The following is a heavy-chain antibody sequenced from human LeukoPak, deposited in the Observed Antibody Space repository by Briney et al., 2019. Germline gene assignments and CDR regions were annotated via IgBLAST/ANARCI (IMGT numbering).Heavy chain of an antibody. CDR3: ATNLIGAGEYFQQ. D-gene: IGHD2/OR15-2a*01. CDR1: GLRFSDYY. V-gene: IGHV3-11*01. CDR2: ISSGGDIM. J-gene: IGHJ1*01. Sequence: GGSLRLSCAASGLRFSDYYVSWIRQAPGKGLQWVSYISSGGDIMHYADSVKGRFTSSRDNAKNSGHLEMNSLGAEDTAVYYCATNLIGAGEYFQQWGQGTLVTVSS.